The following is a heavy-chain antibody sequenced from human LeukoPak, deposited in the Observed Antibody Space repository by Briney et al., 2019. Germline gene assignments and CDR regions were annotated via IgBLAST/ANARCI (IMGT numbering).Heavy chain of an antibody. Sequence: GGSLRLSCAASGFTFSSYAMSWVRQTPGKGLEWVSAITGGGGHTYYADSVKGRFTISRDNSKNTLYLQMNSLRAEDTAVYYCAKGGELGPPNAFDIWGQGTMVTVSS. V-gene: IGHV3-23*01. CDR2: ITGGGGHT. CDR1: GFTFSSYA. D-gene: IGHD3-10*01. J-gene: IGHJ3*02. CDR3: AKGGELGPPNAFDI.